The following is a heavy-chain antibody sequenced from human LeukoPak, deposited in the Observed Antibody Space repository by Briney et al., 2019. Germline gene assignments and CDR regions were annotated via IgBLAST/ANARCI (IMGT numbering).Heavy chain of an antibody. CDR1: GYTFTTYY. Sequence: GASVKVSCKTSGYTFTTYYIHWVRQAPGQGLEWLGIINPSGGTTTYAQKFQGRVTMTRDTSTSTVYMELNTLRSEDTAVYYCARGGLKGYDILDRDFDIWGQGTMVTVSS. CDR3: ARGGLKGYDILDRDFDI. J-gene: IGHJ3*02. V-gene: IGHV1-46*01. CDR2: INPSGGTT. D-gene: IGHD3-9*01.